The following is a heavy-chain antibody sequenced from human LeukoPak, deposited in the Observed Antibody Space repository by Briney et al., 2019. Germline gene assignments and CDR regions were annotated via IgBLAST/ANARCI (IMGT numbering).Heavy chain of an antibody. CDR3: ARGYDSSGHQVDY. Sequence: GGSLRLSCAASGFTFSSYAMSWVRQAPGKGLEWVSAINWNGGSTGYADSVKGRFTISRDNAKNSLYLQMNRLRAEDTALYYCARGYDSSGHQVDYWGQGTLVTVSS. CDR2: INWNGGST. V-gene: IGHV3-20*04. CDR1: GFTFSSYA. J-gene: IGHJ4*02. D-gene: IGHD3-22*01.